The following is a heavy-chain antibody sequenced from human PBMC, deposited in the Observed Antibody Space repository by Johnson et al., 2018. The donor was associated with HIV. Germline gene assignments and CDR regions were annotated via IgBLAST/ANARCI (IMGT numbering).Heavy chain of an antibody. J-gene: IGHJ3*02. Sequence: QVQLVESGGGVVQPGRSLRLSCAVSGFTFSSYAMHWVRQAPGEGLEWVAVISYDGSNKYYADSVKGRFTISRDNSKNTLYLQMNSLRPEDTAVYYCARFIWGMRSGYEWGAFDIWGQGTVVTVSS. D-gene: IGHD5-12*01. CDR1: GFTFSSYA. V-gene: IGHV3-30-3*01. CDR3: ARFIWGMRSGYEWGAFDI. CDR2: ISYDGSNK.